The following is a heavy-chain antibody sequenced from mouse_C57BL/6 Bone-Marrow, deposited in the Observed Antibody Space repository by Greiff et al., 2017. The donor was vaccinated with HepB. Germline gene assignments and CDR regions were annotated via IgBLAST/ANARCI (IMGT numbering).Heavy chain of an antibody. CDR2: IWRGRST. V-gene: IGHV2-5*01. Sequence: QVQLKESGPGLVQPSQSLSITCTVSGFSLTSYGVHWVRQSPGKGLEWLGVIWRGRSTDYNAAFMSRLSITKDNSKSQVFFKMNSLQADDTAIYYCAKKIDGYYYAMDYWGQGTSVTVSS. D-gene: IGHD2-3*01. J-gene: IGHJ4*01. CDR3: AKKIDGYYYAMDY. CDR1: GFSLTSYG.